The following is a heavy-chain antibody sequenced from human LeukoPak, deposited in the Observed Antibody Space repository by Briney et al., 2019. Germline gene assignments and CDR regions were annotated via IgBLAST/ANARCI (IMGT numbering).Heavy chain of an antibody. J-gene: IGHJ3*02. CDR3: ASGDYCDSSGYGAFDI. CDR1: GFSFSFYG. Sequence: PGGSLRLSCATSGFSFSFYGMHWVRQTPGKGLEWVALIWYDGSNKYYADSVKGRFTISRDNSKNTLYLQMNSLRAEDTAVYYCASGDYCDSSGYGAFDIWGQGTMVTVSS. D-gene: IGHD3-22*01. CDR2: IWYDGSNK. V-gene: IGHV3-33*01.